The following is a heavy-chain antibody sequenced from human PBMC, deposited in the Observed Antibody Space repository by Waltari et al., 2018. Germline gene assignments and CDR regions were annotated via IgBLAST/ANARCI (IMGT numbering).Heavy chain of an antibody. CDR2: IYHSGST. CDR3: ARLGEREI. V-gene: IGHV4-38-2*01. Sequence: QVQLQESGPGLVKPSETLSLTCAVSGYSISSGYSWGWIRQPPGKGLEWIGSIYHSGSTYYNPSLKSRVTISVDTSKNQFSLKLSSVTAADTAVYYCARLGEREIWGQGTMVTVSS. CDR1: GYSISSGYS. D-gene: IGHD3-10*01. J-gene: IGHJ3*02.